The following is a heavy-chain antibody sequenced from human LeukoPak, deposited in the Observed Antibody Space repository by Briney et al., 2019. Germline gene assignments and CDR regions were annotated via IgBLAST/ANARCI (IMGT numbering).Heavy chain of an antibody. CDR1: GFTFSSYS. CDR3: ARGRSTVTTRVDY. D-gene: IGHD4-11*01. Sequence: PGGSLRLSCAASGFTFSSYSMNWVRQAPGKGLEWVSSISSSSSYIYYADSVKGRFTISRDNAKNSLYLQMNSLRAEDTAVYYCARGRSTVTTRVDYWGQGTLVTVSS. V-gene: IGHV3-21*01. J-gene: IGHJ4*02. CDR2: ISSSSSYI.